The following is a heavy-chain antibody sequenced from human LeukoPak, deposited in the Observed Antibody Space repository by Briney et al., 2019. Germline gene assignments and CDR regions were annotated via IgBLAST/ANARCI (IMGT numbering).Heavy chain of an antibody. CDR3: ASRVGYSGRNRLSRGWFDP. J-gene: IGHJ5*02. Sequence: GGSLRLSCAASGFTFSSYSMNWVRQAPGKGREWVSYISSSSSAIFYADSVKGRFTISRTNAKNSMYLQMNSLRHEDTAVYCCASRVGYSGRNRLSRGWFDPWGQGTLVTVPS. CDR1: GFTFSSYS. D-gene: IGHD5-12*01. CDR2: ISSSSSAI. V-gene: IGHV3-48*02.